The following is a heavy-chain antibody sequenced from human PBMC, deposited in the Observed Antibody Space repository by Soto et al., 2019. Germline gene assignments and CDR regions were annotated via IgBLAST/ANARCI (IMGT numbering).Heavy chain of an antibody. CDR3: AGGVVVPAAMSVYFDY. Sequence: SETLSLTCTVSGGSISSSSYYWGWIRQPPGKGLEWIGSIYCSGSTYYNPSLKSRVTISVDTSKNQFSLKLSSVTAADTAVYYCAGGVVVPAAMSVYFDYWGQGTLVTVSS. D-gene: IGHD2-2*01. CDR2: IYCSGST. J-gene: IGHJ4*02. CDR1: GGSISSSSYY. V-gene: IGHV4-39*01.